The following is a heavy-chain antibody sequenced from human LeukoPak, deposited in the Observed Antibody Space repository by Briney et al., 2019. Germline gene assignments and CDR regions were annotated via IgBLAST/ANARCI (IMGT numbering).Heavy chain of an antibody. Sequence: ASVKVSCKASGYSFTDYYMHWVRQAPGQGLEWMGWINPNSGGTNYAQKFQGRVTMTRDTSISTAYMELSRLRSDDTAVYYCARDRERGKFDYWGQGTLVTVSS. CDR2: INPNSGGT. CDR1: GYSFTDYY. CDR3: ARDRERGKFDY. D-gene: IGHD4-23*01. V-gene: IGHV1-2*02. J-gene: IGHJ4*02.